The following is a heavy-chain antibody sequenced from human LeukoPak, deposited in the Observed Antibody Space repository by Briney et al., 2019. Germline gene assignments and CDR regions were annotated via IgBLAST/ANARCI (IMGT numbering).Heavy chain of an antibody. D-gene: IGHD4-23*01. V-gene: IGHV4-34*01. CDR3: ARAGGRVGQSLEFNY. Sequence: PSETLSLTCAVYGGPFSGYYWSWIRQPPGKGLEWIGEINHSGSANYNPSLQSRVTISIDTSKNQFSLKVNSVTAADTAMYFCARAGGRVGQSLEFNYWGQGVLVTVSP. CDR1: GGPFSGYY. J-gene: IGHJ4*02. CDR2: INHSGSA.